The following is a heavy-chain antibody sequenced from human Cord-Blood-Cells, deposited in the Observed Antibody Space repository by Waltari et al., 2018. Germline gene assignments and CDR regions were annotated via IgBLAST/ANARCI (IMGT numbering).Heavy chain of an antibody. D-gene: IGHD4-17*01. J-gene: IGHJ5*02. CDR1: AGSFSAYY. Sequence: QVQLQQWGAGLLKPSATLSLTCAVYAGSFSAYYWSWIRQPPGKGLEWIGEINHSGSTNYNPSLKSRVTISVDTSKNQFSLKLSSVTAADTAVYYCARPHYGDYGWFDPWGQGTLVTVSS. CDR2: INHSGST. V-gene: IGHV4-34*01. CDR3: ARPHYGDYGWFDP.